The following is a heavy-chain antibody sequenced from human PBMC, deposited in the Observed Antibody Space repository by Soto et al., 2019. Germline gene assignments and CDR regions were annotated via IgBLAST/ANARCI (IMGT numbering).Heavy chain of an antibody. D-gene: IGHD2-15*01. V-gene: IGHV3-74*01. CDR1: GFTFSNYW. CDR3: ARGYCVGVTCYSLAGSFYYYMDV. Sequence: EVQLVESGGGLVQPGGSLRLSCAASGFTFSNYWMYWVRQAPGKGLVWVSRINSDGCVSSYADSVKGRLTISRDNVKNTLYRQLDSVRAEDTAVYCCARGYCVGVTCYSLAGSFYYYMDVWGKGTTVTVFS. CDR2: INSDGCVS. J-gene: IGHJ6*03.